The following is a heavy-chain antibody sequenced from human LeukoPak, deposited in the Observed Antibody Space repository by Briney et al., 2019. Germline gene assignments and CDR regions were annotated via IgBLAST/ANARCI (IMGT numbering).Heavy chain of an antibody. CDR2: ISGSGYST. CDR3: AKEIDIAARLVEF. J-gene: IGHJ4*02. D-gene: IGHD6-6*01. V-gene: IGHV3-23*01. CDR1: GFTFSNYA. Sequence: PGGSLRLSCAASGFTFSNYAMSWVRQAPGRGLEWVSGISGSGYSTYYADSVKGRLTISRDNSKNTLYLQMISLRAEDTAIYYCAKEIDIAARLVEFWGQGILVAVSS.